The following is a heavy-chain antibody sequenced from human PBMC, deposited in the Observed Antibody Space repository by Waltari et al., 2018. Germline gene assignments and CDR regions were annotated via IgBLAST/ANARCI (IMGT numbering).Heavy chain of an antibody. CDR3: VRDRSAEVARGMDV. CDR1: GFSLSDFD. V-gene: IGHV3-48*01. Sequence: EVQLAESGGTWVQPGGSLRLTCAAAGFSLSDFDMNWVRQAPGKGLEWVAYISSSSSLIYYADSVKGRFTVSRDNVKDSLYLQMNTLRVEDTAVYYCVRDRSAEVARGMDVWGQGTTVTVSS. CDR2: ISSSSSLI. J-gene: IGHJ6*02.